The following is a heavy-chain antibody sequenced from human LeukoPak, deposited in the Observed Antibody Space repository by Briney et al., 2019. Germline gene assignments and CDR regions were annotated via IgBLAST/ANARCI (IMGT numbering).Heavy chain of an antibody. CDR2: INGGGSPI. CDR3: ARNFEWELLRGVDY. V-gene: IGHV3-48*01. J-gene: IGHJ4*02. D-gene: IGHD1-26*01. CDR1: GFTFSRHS. Sequence: GGSLRLSCVDSGFTFSRHSMNWVRQAPGKGLEWVSYINGGGSPIYYADSVRGRFTISRDNAKNSLYLQMNSLRAEDTAVYYCARNFEWELLRGVDYWGQGTLVTVSS.